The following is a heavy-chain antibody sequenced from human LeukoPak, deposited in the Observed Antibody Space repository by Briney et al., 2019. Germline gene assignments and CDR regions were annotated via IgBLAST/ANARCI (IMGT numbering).Heavy chain of an antibody. CDR2: ISVYNGDT. J-gene: IGHJ4*02. CDR1: GYTFTSYG. Sequence: ASVKVSCKASGYTFTSYGISRVRQAPGQGLEWMGWISVYNGDTKYAQNLQGRVTLTTDTSTSTAYMELRSLRSDDTAVYYCVRGGGFNSGFEYWGQGTLVIVSS. D-gene: IGHD3-10*01. CDR3: VRGGGFNSGFEY. V-gene: IGHV1-18*01.